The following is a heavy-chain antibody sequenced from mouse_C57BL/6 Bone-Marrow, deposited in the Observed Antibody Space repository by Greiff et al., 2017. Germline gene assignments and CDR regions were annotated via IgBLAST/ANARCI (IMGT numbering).Heavy chain of an antibody. CDR2: ISNGGGST. J-gene: IGHJ3*01. CDR1: GFTFSDYY. CDR3: ARRESWAWFAY. Sequence: VQLKESGGGLVQPGGSLKLSCAASGFTFSDYYMYWVRQTPEKRLEWVAYISNGGGSTYYPDTVKGRFTISRDNAKNTLYLQMSRLKSEDTAMYYGARRESWAWFAYWGQGILVTVSA. V-gene: IGHV5-12*01.